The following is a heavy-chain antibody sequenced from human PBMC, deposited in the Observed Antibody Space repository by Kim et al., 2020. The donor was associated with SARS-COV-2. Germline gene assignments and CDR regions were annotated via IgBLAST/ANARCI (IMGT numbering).Heavy chain of an antibody. CDR3: APDYDSSGYYFG. V-gene: IGHV1-69*02. J-gene: IGHJ4*02. Sequence: NYAQKFQGRVTITADKSTSTAYMELSSLRSEDTAVYYCAPDYDSSGYYFGWGQGTLVTVSS. D-gene: IGHD3-22*01.